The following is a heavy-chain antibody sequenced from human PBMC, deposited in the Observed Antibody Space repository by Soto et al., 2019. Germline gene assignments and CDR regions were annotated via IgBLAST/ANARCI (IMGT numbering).Heavy chain of an antibody. CDR3: ATLGYSGYDYYFDY. CDR1: GGTFSSYA. Sequence: GASVKVSCKASGGTFSSYAISRVRQAPGQGLEWMGGIIPIFGTANYAQKFQGRVTITADESTSTAYMELSSLRSEDTAVYYCATLGYSGYDYYFDYWGQGTLVTVSS. J-gene: IGHJ4*02. D-gene: IGHD5-12*01. V-gene: IGHV1-69*13. CDR2: IIPIFGTA.